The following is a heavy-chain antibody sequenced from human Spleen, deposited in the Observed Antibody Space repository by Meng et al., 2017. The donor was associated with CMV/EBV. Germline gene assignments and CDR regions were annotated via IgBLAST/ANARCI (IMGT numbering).Heavy chain of an antibody. D-gene: IGHD6-6*01. Sequence: SETLSLTCTVSGGSISSYYWSWIRQPPGKGLEWIGYIYYSRSTNYNPSLKSRVTISVDTSKNQFSLKLSSVTAADTAVYYCARDQPYSSSVDYWGQGTLVTVSS. J-gene: IGHJ4*02. V-gene: IGHV4-59*12. CDR1: GGSISSYY. CDR3: ARDQPYSSSVDY. CDR2: IYYSRST.